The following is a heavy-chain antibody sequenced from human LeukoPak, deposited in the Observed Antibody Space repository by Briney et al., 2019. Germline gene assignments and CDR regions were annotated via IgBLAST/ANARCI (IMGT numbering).Heavy chain of an antibody. Sequence: PSETLSLTCTVSGGSISSSSYYWGWIRQPPGKGLEWIGSIYYSGSTYYNPSLKSRVTISVDTSKNRFSLKLSSVTAADTAVYYCARSQWLIGTFDYWGQGTLVTVSS. CDR3: ARSQWLIGTFDY. CDR1: GGSISSSSYY. J-gene: IGHJ4*02. CDR2: IYYSGST. V-gene: IGHV4-39*01. D-gene: IGHD6-19*01.